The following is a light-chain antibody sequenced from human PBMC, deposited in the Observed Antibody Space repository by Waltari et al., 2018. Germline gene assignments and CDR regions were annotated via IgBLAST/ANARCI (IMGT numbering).Light chain of an antibody. J-gene: IGLJ2*01. V-gene: IGLV3-1*01. CDR1: TSGGKY. CDR3: QAWDSSIVV. CDR2: QDT. Sequence: SYELTKPPSVSVSPGQTASITCPGDTSGGKYASWYQQEPGQSPVLVIYQDTTRPSGIPERFSGSNSGNTATLTISETQAMDEADYYCQAWDSSIVVFGGGTKLTVL.